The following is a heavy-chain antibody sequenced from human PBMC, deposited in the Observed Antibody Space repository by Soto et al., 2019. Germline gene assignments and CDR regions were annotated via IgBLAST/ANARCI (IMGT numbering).Heavy chain of an antibody. CDR1: GGSISSYY. CDR3: ARGFGGHSDS. Sequence: QVQLQESGPGLVKPSETLSLTCTVSGGSISSYYWSWIRQPPGKGLEWIGYIYYSGSTNYNPSLKSRVTIAIATPKNQVALKLRSVAAADTAVAYCARGFGGHSDSWDLGTLVTVS. CDR2: IYYSGST. V-gene: IGHV4-59*01. J-gene: IGHJ4*02. D-gene: IGHD3-10*01.